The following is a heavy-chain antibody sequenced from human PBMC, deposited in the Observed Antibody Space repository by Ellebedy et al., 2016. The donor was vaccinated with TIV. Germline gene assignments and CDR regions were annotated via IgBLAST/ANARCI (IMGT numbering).Heavy chain of an antibody. CDR3: ARIGYSPDWYWGAPSYYFDF. V-gene: IGHV3-7*01. Sequence: GESLKISCAASGFTFRSYLMSWVRQAPGKGLEWVAHIKQDGSEESYVDSVKGRFTVSRDNAKNSLYLQMNSLRAEDTAKYYCARIGYSPDWYWGAPSYYFDFWGLGTLVTVSS. CDR2: IKQDGSEE. J-gene: IGHJ4*02. D-gene: IGHD6-19*01. CDR1: GFTFRSYL.